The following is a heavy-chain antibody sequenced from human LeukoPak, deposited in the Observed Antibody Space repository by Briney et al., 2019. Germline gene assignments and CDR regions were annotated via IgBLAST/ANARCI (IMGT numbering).Heavy chain of an antibody. CDR1: GFTFSSYG. J-gene: IGHJ4*02. CDR3: AKGAQFDFWSGYTLEYFDV. CDR2: ISASGTTT. D-gene: IGHD3-3*01. Sequence: GGSLRLSCAASGFTFSSYGMHWVRQAPGKGLEWVSFISASGTTTHYSDSVKGRFTISRDNSKNTLFLQINSLRAEDTAAYYCAKGAQFDFWSGYTLEYFDVWGKGTLVTVSS. V-gene: IGHV3-23*01.